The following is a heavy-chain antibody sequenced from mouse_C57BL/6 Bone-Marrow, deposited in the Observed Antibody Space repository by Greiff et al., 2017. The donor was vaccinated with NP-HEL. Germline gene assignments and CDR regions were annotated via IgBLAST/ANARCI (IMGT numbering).Heavy chain of an antibody. CDR3: ARKGATVVAPYAMDY. CDR2: IWTGGGT. D-gene: IGHD1-1*01. V-gene: IGHV2-9-1*01. CDR1: GFSLTSYA. J-gene: IGHJ4*01. Sequence: VKVVESGPGLVAPSQSLSITCTVSGFSLTSYAISWVRQPPGKGLEWLGVIWTGGGTNYNSALKSRLSISKDNSKSQVFLKMNSLQTDDTARYYCARKGATVVAPYAMDYWGQGTSVTVSS.